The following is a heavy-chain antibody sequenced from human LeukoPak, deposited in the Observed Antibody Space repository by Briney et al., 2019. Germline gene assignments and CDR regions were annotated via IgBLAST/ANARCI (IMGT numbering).Heavy chain of an antibody. D-gene: IGHD3-16*01. Sequence: SETLSLTCSVSGVSITSGSYYWGWIRQSAGKGLEWIGRVHSSGDIYHNAAFRSRAAVSGDASKNQFSLQLASVTAADTAVYYCARGASPKDAVFFDYWRQGALITVSS. CDR2: VHSSGDI. CDR3: ARGASPKDAVFFDY. CDR1: GVSITSGSYY. J-gene: IGHJ4*02. V-gene: IGHV4-61*02.